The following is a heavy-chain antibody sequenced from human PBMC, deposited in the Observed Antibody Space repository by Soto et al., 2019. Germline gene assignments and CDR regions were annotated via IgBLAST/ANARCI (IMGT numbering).Heavy chain of an antibody. CDR2: ISWNSGSI. J-gene: IGHJ5*02. V-gene: IGHV3-9*01. Sequence: EVQLVESGGGLVQPGRSLRLSCAASGFTFDDYAMHWVRQAPGKGLEWVSGISWNSGSIGYADSVKGRFTISRDNAKNSLYLQMNSLRAEDTALYYCAKDIEFGDFHWFDPWGQGTLVTVSS. D-gene: IGHD3-10*01. CDR1: GFTFDDYA. CDR3: AKDIEFGDFHWFDP.